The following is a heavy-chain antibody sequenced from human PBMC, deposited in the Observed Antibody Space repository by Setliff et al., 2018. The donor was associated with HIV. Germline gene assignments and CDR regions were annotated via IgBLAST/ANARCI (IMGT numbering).Heavy chain of an antibody. CDR1: GGSISSSDW. CDR2: IYESGSA. CDR3: ARHRSYGDYDPNWFDP. D-gene: IGHD4-17*01. Sequence: LSLTCAVSGGSISSSDWWSWVRQPPGKGLEWIGEIYESGSANYNPSLTSGVTMSVDKPKNHFSLKMNSVTAADTGIYYCARHRSYGDYDPNWFDPWGQGTLVTVSS. V-gene: IGHV4-4*02. J-gene: IGHJ5*02.